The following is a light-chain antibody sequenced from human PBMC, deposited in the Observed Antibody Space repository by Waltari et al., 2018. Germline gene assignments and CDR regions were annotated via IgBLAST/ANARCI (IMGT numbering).Light chain of an antibody. CDR1: QIVLYSSNSKNF. Sequence: DIVMTQSPDSLAVSLGERATINCKSSQIVLYSSNSKNFLAWYQQKPGQPPKWLIYWASPREAGVPGRCSGSGCGTYFTRTISNLQAEDVAVYNCQQYYSIVRPFGQGTRLEIK. CDR3: QQYYSIVRP. V-gene: IGKV4-1*01. J-gene: IGKJ5*01. CDR2: WAS.